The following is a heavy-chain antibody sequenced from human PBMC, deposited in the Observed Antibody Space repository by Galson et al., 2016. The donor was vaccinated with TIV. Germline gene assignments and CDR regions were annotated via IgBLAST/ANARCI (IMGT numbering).Heavy chain of an antibody. J-gene: IGHJ6*02. CDR3: ARGQGPAGIVGIYYNMGV. CDR2: IIPVLGME. V-gene: IGHV1-69*04. Sequence: QGLEWMGRIIPVLGMENYAQKFQGRVSITAGISTNIAYMELTSLTSDGTAMYYCARGQGPAGIVGIYYNMGVWGQGTTVIVSS. D-gene: IGHD1-26*01.